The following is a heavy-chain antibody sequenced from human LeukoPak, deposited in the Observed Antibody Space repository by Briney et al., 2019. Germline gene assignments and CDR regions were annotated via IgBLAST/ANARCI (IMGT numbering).Heavy chain of an antibody. Sequence: GGSLRLSCAGSGFTFRSYTMNWVRQAPGKGLEWVSSISGRSDYTYYADSVKGRFTIARDHAKNSLYLQMNSLRAEDTAVYYCAREVDYGGYFFDYWGPGTLVTVSS. V-gene: IGHV3-21*01. CDR1: GFTFRSYT. J-gene: IGHJ4*02. D-gene: IGHD4/OR15-4a*01. CDR3: AREVDYGGYFFDY. CDR2: ISGRSDYT.